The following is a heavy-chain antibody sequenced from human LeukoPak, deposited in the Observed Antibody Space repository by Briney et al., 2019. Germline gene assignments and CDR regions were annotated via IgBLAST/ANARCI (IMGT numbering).Heavy chain of an antibody. CDR2: FCGSGGST. Sequence: GGSLRLSCAGSGFTFIVYAMSWVRQAPGKGLEWVSHFCGSGGSTYYSGSVKGRFTMSRDESKNTLYLQMNSLRVEDTALYYCAKAYYDHVWGSYLPGPEYLQDWGLGTLVTVSS. CDR3: AKAYYDHVWGSYLPGPEYLQD. D-gene: IGHD3-16*02. J-gene: IGHJ1*01. CDR1: GFTFIVYA. V-gene: IGHV3-23*01.